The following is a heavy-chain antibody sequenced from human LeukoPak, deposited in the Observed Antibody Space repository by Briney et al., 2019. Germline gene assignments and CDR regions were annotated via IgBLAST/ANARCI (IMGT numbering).Heavy chain of an antibody. CDR1: GFTLRSYS. CDR2: ISTSSYYI. J-gene: IGHJ4*02. CDR3: ARDASGSSTGLIDS. V-gene: IGHV3-21*01. Sequence: GGSPRLSCVASGFTLRSYSMHWVRQAPGKGLEWVSYISTSSYYIYYADSVKGRFTISRDDAKNSLYLQMNSLRAEDTALYYCARDASGSSTGLIDSWGQGTLVTVSS. D-gene: IGHD1-26*01.